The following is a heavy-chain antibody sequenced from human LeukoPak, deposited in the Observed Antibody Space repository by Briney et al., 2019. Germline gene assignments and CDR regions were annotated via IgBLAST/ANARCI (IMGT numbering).Heavy chain of an antibody. Sequence: PSETLSLTCSVSGGSISGSSYYWGWIRQPPGKGLEWIGNIYYRGSSYYNPSLKSRVILSIDTSKNQLLLKLNSLTDADKSIYYRGSTYNNATLKSRVIMSIDTSKNQFSLKVNSVTATDTAVYYCAKTVWSRLAAGLDSWGQGTLVTVSS. J-gene: IGHJ4*02. V-gene: IGHV4-39*01. CDR1: GGSISGSSYY. D-gene: IGHD3-10*01. CDR3: GSTYNNATLKSRVIMSIDTSKNQFSLKVNSVTATDTAVYYCAKTVWSRLAAGLDS. CDR2: IYYRGSS.